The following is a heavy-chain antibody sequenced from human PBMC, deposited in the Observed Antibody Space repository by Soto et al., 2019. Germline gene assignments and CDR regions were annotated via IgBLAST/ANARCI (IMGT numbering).Heavy chain of an antibody. D-gene: IGHD1-20*01. V-gene: IGHV3-33*01. Sequence: GSLRLSCAASGFTFSSYGMHWVRQAPGKGLEWVAVIWYDGSNKYYADSVKGRFTISRDNSKNTLYLQMNSLRAEDTAVYYCARQDNSYYYYGMDVWGQGTTVTVSS. CDR2: IWYDGSNK. CDR1: GFTFSSYG. CDR3: ARQDNSYYYYGMDV. J-gene: IGHJ6*02.